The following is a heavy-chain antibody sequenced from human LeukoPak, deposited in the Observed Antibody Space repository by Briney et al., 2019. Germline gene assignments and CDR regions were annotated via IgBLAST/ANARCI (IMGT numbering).Heavy chain of an antibody. D-gene: IGHD3-22*01. CDR2: ISPSSSYI. Sequence: PGGSLRLSCAASGFSFSSYAINWVRQAPGKGLEWVSSISPSSSYIHYADSAKGRFTISRDDAKNSLYLQMSSLRAEDTAVYYCARVVTYYSGSGYALDFWGQGALVTVSA. V-gene: IGHV3-21*01. CDR1: GFSFSSYA. CDR3: ARVVTYYSGSGYALDF. J-gene: IGHJ4*02.